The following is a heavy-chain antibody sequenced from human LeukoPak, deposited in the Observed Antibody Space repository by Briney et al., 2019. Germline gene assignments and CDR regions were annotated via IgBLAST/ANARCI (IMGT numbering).Heavy chain of an antibody. J-gene: IGHJ4*02. Sequence: GGSLRLSCAASGFTFSSYSMNWVRQAPGKGLAWDSYISSSSSTIYYADSVKGRFTISRDNSKNTLYLQMNSLRAEDTAVYYCAKGSVRTTPTTEYFDYWGQGTQVTVSS. CDR2: ISSSSSTI. V-gene: IGHV3-48*01. D-gene: IGHD4-11*01. CDR3: AKGSVRTTPTTEYFDY. CDR1: GFTFSSYS.